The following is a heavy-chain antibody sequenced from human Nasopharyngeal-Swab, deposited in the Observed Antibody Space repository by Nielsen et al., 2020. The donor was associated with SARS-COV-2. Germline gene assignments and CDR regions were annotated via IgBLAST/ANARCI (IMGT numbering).Heavy chain of an antibody. J-gene: IGHJ4*02. V-gene: IGHV3-30*04. CDR1: GLTFSDSS. Sequence: GESLKISCAASGLTFSDSSMHWVRQAPGKGLEWVTIIFQNARRQFYAASVKGRFTISRDNSKNTLHLQMNSLRVEDTAVYYCAIDHCTIGVCGEPVTEFFSYWGQGTLVTVSS. D-gene: IGHD2-8*01. CDR3: AIDHCTIGVCGEPVTEFFSY. CDR2: IFQNARRQ.